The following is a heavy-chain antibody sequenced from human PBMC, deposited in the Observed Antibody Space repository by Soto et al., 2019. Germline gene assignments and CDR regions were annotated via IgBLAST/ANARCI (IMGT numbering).Heavy chain of an antibody. CDR1: GDTFTFYS. J-gene: IGHJ4*02. V-gene: IGHV1-69*02. Sequence: QVQLVQSGAEVKRPGSSVKVSCKASGDTFTFYSINWVRQAPGLGLEWMGRINPILSMSNYAQRFQGRVTMTADKSTSTASMELSSLRSEDTSIYYCASTYGSGYRAFDSWGQGALVTVSS. CDR3: ASTYGSGYRAFDS. D-gene: IGHD3-10*01. CDR2: INPILSMS.